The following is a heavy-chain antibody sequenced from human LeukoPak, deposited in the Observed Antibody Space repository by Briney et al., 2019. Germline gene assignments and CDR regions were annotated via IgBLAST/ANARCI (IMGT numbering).Heavy chain of an antibody. V-gene: IGHV3-11*01. Sequence: GGSLRLSCAASGFTFSDYNMNWVRQAPGKGLEWASYITNGGSTIHHADSVKGRFTISRDNAKKTLYLQMNSLRAEDTAVYYCARSIGLTGGGVDVWGQGTTVTVSS. D-gene: IGHD3-9*01. CDR1: GFTFSDYN. J-gene: IGHJ6*02. CDR2: ITNGGSTI. CDR3: ARSIGLTGGGVDV.